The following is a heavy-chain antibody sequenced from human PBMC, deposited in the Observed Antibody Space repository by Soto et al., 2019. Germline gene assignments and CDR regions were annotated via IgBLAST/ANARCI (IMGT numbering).Heavy chain of an antibody. CDR1: GDSISSYY. CDR2: IYYSGSI. V-gene: IGHV4-59*12. J-gene: IGHJ4*02. D-gene: IGHD6-19*01. Sequence: SETLSLTCTVSGDSISSYYWSWIRQPPGKGLEWIGYIYYSGSINYNPSLKSRVTISVDTSKNQFSLKLSSVTAADTAVYYCARVAVAGTRVDYWGQGTLVTVSS. CDR3: ARVAVAGTRVDY.